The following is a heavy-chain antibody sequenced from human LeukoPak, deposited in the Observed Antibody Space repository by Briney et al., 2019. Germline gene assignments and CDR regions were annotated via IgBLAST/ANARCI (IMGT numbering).Heavy chain of an antibody. CDR3: ARDFHSSSSELDY. Sequence: SETLSLTCTVSGGSISSSSYYWGWIRQPPGKGLEWIGSIYYGGSTYYNPSLKSRVTISVDTSKNQFSLKLSSVTAADTAVYYCARDFHSSSSELDYWGQGTLVTVSS. D-gene: IGHD6-6*01. CDR2: IYYGGST. CDR1: GGSISSSSYY. V-gene: IGHV4-39*07. J-gene: IGHJ4*02.